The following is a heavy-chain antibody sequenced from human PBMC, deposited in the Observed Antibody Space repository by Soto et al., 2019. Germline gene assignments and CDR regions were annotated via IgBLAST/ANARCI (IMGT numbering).Heavy chain of an antibody. J-gene: IGHJ6*03. D-gene: IGHD6-13*01. CDR2: ISSSSSYI. Sequence: GGSLRLSCAASGFTFSSYSMNWVRQAPGKGLEWVSSISSSSSYIYYADSVKGRFTISRDNAKNSLYLQMNSLRAEDTAVYYCARDDSSIWYDYYYYMDVCGKGTTVTVSS. V-gene: IGHV3-21*01. CDR1: GFTFSSYS. CDR3: ARDDSSIWYDYYYYMDV.